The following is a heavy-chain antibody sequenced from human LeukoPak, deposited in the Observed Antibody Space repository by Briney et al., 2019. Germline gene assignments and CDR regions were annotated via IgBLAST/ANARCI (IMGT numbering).Heavy chain of an antibody. V-gene: IGHV4-4*08. D-gene: IGHD3-3*01. CDR2: IYTSGST. CDR3: AREGWSGPADWFDP. J-gene: IGHJ5*02. Sequence: PSETLSLTCTVSAGSISNYYWSWIRQPPGKGLEWIGRIYTSGSTNYNPSLKSRVTISVDTSKNQFSLKLSSVTAADTAVYYCAREGWSGPADWFDPWGQGTLSPSPQ. CDR1: AGSISNYY.